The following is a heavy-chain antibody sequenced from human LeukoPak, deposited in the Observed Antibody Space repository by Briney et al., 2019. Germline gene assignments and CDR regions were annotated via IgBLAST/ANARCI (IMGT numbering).Heavy chain of an antibody. CDR2: IWYDGSNK. D-gene: IGHD2-15*01. Sequence: PGGSLRLSCAASGFTFSNYGMHWVRHTPGQGLELVAVIWYDGSNKYYADSVQGRFTISRDNSKNMLYLQMNSLRAEDTAVYYCARGYCSGGSCFYGMGVWGKGTTVTVSS. CDR1: GFTFSNYG. CDR3: ARGYCSGGSCFYGMGV. V-gene: IGHV3-33*01. J-gene: IGHJ6*04.